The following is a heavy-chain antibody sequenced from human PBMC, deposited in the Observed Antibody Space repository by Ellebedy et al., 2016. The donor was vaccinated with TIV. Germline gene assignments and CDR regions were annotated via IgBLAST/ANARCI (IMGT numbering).Heavy chain of an antibody. J-gene: IGHJ6*02. CDR3: AREGRRWQQLVQDYYYYGMDV. D-gene: IGHD6-13*01. CDR1: GFTFSNYG. Sequence: GESLKISCAASGFTFSNYGMHWVRQAPGKGLEWVAFIQYDGSNKYYADSVKGRFTISRDNAKNSLYLQMNSLRAEDTAVYYCAREGRRWQQLVQDYYYYGMDVWGQGTTVTVSS. CDR2: IQYDGSNK. V-gene: IGHV3-30*02.